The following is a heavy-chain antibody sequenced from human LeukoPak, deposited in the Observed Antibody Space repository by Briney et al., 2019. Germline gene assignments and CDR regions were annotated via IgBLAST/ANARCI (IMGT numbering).Heavy chain of an antibody. CDR2: ISSSGSTI. J-gene: IGHJ5*02. V-gene: IGHV3-48*04. D-gene: IGHD2-21*02. CDR1: GFTFSTFA. Sequence: GGSLRLSCAASGFTFSTFAMIWVRQPPGKGLEWVSYISSSGSTIYYADSVKGRFTISRDNAKNSLYLQMNSLRAEDTAVYYCAPEGVVVTANGLGNWFDPWGQGTLVTVSS. CDR3: APEGVVVTANGLGNWFDP.